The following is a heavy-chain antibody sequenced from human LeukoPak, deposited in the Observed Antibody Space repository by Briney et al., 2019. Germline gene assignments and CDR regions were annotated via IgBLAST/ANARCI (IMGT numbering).Heavy chain of an antibody. D-gene: IGHD6-13*01. J-gene: IGHJ4*02. CDR3: ARDSSSWYFDY. CDR1: GGSFSGYY. V-gene: IGHV4-34*01. Sequence: SETLSLTCAVYGGSFSGYYWSWIRQPPGKGLEWIGEINHSGSTNYNPSLKSRVTISVDTSKNQFSLQLSSVTAADTAVYYCARDSSSWYFDYWGQGTLVTVSS. CDR2: INHSGST.